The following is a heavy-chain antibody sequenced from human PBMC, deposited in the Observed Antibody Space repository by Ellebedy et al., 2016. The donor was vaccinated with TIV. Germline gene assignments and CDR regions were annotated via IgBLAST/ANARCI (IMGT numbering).Heavy chain of an antibody. Sequence: PGGSLRLSCVVPGFPFSHYLMHWVRQAPGKGLEWLAVISYDGTSEFYSDSVKGRFTISRDNSKSTLYLQVNSLRAEDTAMYYCATRSITTLADAFDIWGQGTMVTVSS. J-gene: IGHJ3*02. D-gene: IGHD2-2*01. CDR2: ISYDGTSE. V-gene: IGHV3-30*01. CDR3: ATRSITTLADAFDI. CDR1: GFPFSHYL.